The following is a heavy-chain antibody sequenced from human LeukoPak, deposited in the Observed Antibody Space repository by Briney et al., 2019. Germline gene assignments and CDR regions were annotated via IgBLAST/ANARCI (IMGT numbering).Heavy chain of an antibody. J-gene: IGHJ4*02. Sequence: ASVKVSCKASGGTFNNYAINWVRQAPGQGLEWMGWISAYNGNTNYAQKLQGRVTMTTDTSTSTAYMELRSLRSDDTAVYYCARDREGWELTFDYWGQGTLVTVSS. D-gene: IGHD1-26*01. V-gene: IGHV1-18*01. CDR2: ISAYNGNT. CDR1: GGTFNNYA. CDR3: ARDREGWELTFDY.